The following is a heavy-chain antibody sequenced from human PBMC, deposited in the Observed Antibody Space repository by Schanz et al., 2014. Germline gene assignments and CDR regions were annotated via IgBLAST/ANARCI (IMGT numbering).Heavy chain of an antibody. CDR2: IIPVLNIA. V-gene: IGHV1-69*02. D-gene: IGHD3-10*01. CDR3: GRGGGFYDY. CDR1: GGTFTSYT. J-gene: IGHJ4*02. Sequence: QLQLVQSGAEVKKPGSSVKVSCKLSGGTFTSYTISWMRQAPGQGLEWMGKIIPVLNIANYAQSFQGRVTITADTSTNTSYMELSSLTSEDAGVHYGGRGGGFYDYWGQGTLVSVSS.